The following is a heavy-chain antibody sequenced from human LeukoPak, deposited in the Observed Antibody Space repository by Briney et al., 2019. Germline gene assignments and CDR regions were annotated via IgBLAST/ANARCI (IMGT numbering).Heavy chain of an antibody. CDR1: GGSMSSYY. CDR3: ARVATYYDILTGYYNLAPYCGMDV. CDR2: IYYSGST. J-gene: IGHJ6*02. D-gene: IGHD3-9*01. Sequence: PSESLSLTCTVSGGSMSSYYWGWIRQPPGKGLEWIGYIYYSGSTNYNPSLKSRVTISVDTSKNQFSLKLSSVTAADTAVYYCARVATYYDILTGYYNLAPYCGMDVWGQGTTVTVSS. V-gene: IGHV4-59*01.